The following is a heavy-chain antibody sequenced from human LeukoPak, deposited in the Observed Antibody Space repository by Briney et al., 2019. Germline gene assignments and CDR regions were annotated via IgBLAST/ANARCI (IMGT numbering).Heavy chain of an antibody. CDR1: GDSVTSNSAA. CDR3: AGVYYDSSGPDAFDI. D-gene: IGHD3-22*01. J-gene: IGHJ3*02. Sequence: SQTLSLTCAISGDSVTSNSAAWNWIRQSPSRGLESLGRTYYRSKWYNDYAVSVKSRVNINPDTSKNQFSLQLNSVTPEDTAVYYCAGVYYDSSGPDAFDIWGQGTMVTVSS. V-gene: IGHV6-1*01. CDR2: TYYRSKWYN.